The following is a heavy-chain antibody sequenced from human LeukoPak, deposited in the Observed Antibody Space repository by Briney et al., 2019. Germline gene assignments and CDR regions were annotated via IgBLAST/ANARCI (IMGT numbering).Heavy chain of an antibody. D-gene: IGHD3-9*01. CDR1: GYTFSNFG. Sequence: ASVKVSCKASGYTFSNFGLSCVRQAPGQGLEWMGWISGYNGNTKYAQNLQYRVTMTTDTSTSTAYMELRRLRSDETAVYYCARDYGVLTGYHPFDYWGQGTLVTVSS. J-gene: IGHJ4*02. CDR2: ISGYNGNT. CDR3: ARDYGVLTGYHPFDY. V-gene: IGHV1-18*01.